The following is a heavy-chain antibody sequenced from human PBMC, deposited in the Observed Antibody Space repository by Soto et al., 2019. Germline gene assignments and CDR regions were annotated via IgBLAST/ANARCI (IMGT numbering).Heavy chain of an antibody. J-gene: IGHJ3*01. V-gene: IGHV4-61*01. D-gene: IGHD2-8*01. CDR1: GASVISRSYL. Sequence: QVQLQESGPGLVKPSETLSLTCTVSGASVISRSYLWSWVRQPPGEGLEWIGNVDNSGSTKFNPSLKSRITMSPDTSKNLFSLRLTSVTAADTAVYYCTRIPTMLIAFDVWGHGTLVSVSS. CDR3: TRIPTMLIAFDV. CDR2: VDNSGST.